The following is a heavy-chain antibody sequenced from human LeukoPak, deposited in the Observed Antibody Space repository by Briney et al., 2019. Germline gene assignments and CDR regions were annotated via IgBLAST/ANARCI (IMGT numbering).Heavy chain of an antibody. D-gene: IGHD3-22*01. CDR2: FYTSGST. CDR1: GGSISSGSYY. Sequence: NPSQTLSLTCTVSGGSISSGSYYWSWIRQPAGQGLEWIGRFYTSGSTNYNPSLKSRVTISVDTSKNQFSLKLSSVTAADTAVYYCARDRPYYYDSSGYDAFDIWGQGTMVTVSS. CDR3: ARDRPYYYDSSGYDAFDI. V-gene: IGHV4-61*02. J-gene: IGHJ3*02.